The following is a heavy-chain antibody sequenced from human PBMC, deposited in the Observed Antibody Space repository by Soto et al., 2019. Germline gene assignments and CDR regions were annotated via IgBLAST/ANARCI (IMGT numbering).Heavy chain of an antibody. CDR1: GFTFSSYG. Sequence: SLRLSCAASGFTFSSYGMHWVRQAPGKGLEWVAVIWYDGSNKYYADSVQGRFTISRDNSKNTLYLQMNSLRAEDTAVYYCARDIGELALAYCAQRTLVTVSS. CDR3: ARDIGELALAY. J-gene: IGHJ1*01. D-gene: IGHD6-13*01. V-gene: IGHV3-33*01. CDR2: IWYDGSNK.